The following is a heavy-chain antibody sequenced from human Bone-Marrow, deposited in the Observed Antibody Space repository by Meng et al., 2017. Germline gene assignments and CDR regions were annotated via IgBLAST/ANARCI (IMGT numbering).Heavy chain of an antibody. CDR1: GFTFSDYY. V-gene: IGHV3-11*01. CDR3: ARTLTLEWLLTPPHYLDY. CDR2: ISSSGSTI. J-gene: IGHJ4*02. D-gene: IGHD3-3*01. Sequence: GESLKISCAASGFTFSDYYMSWIRQAPGKGLEWVSYISSSGSTIYYADSVKGRFTISRDNAKNSLYLQMNSLRAEDTAVYYCARTLTLEWLLTPPHYLDYWGQGTLVTVSS.